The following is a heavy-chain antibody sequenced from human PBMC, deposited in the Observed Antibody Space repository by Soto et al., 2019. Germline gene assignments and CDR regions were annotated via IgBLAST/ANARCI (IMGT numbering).Heavy chain of an antibody. Sequence: SSETLSLTCTVSGGSISSYYWSWVRQPPGKGLEWIGYIYYSGSTNYNPSLKSRVTISVDTSKNQFSLKLSSVTAADTAVYYCARGGVSVIGYYYYYMDVWGKGTTVTVSS. CDR2: IYYSGST. V-gene: IGHV4-59*01. J-gene: IGHJ6*03. D-gene: IGHD2-21*01. CDR3: ARGGVSVIGYYYYYMDV. CDR1: GGSISSYY.